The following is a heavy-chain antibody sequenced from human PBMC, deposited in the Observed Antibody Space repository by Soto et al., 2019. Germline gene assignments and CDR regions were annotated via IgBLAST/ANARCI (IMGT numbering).Heavy chain of an antibody. Sequence: EVQLVESGGGLVQPGGSLRLSCAASGFTFSTYWMTWVRQPPGKGLEWVANMDQDGSETYYVDSVRGRFTVSRDNAKNSLIFQMNRLRVEDTAVYLCLGGGNFFIYLGQGTPVTLSP. J-gene: IGHJ4*02. CDR2: MDQDGSET. V-gene: IGHV3-7*01. CDR3: LGGGNFFIY. D-gene: IGHD3-16*01. CDR1: GFTFSTYW.